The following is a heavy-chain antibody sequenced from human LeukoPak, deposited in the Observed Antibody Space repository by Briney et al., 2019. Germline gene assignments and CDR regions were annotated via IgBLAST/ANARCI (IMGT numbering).Heavy chain of an antibody. CDR2: IYYSGST. V-gene: IGHV4-39*07. J-gene: IGHJ4*02. D-gene: IGHD6-13*01. CDR3: ARLRFSSSAPSD. Sequence: SETLSLTCTVSGGSIRSSSYYWDWIRQPPGKGLEWIGRIYYSGSTYYNPSLKSRVTISVDTSKNQFSLKLSSVTAADTAVYYCARLRFSSSAPSDWGQGTLVTVSS. CDR1: GGSIRSSSYY.